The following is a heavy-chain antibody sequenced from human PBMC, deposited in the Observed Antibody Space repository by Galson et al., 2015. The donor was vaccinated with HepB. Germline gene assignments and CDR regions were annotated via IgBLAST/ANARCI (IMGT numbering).Heavy chain of an antibody. J-gene: IGHJ6*03. CDR3: ARDRAAAGTIYYYYYYMDV. CDR2: IYSGGSA. V-gene: IGHV3-53*01. CDR1: GFTFSNYW. D-gene: IGHD6-13*01. Sequence: SLRLSCAVSGFTFSNYWMSWVRQAPGKGLEWVSVIYSGGSAYYADSVKGRFTISRDSSKNTLYLQMNSLRAEDTAVYYCARDRAAAGTIYYYYYYMDVWGKGTTVTVSS.